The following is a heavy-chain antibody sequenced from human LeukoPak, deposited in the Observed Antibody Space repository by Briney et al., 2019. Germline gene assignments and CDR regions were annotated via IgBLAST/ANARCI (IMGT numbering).Heavy chain of an antibody. CDR2: ISAYNGNT. CDR1: GYTFTSYG. CDR3: AREVMLYYYDSSGYSPFDAFDI. Sequence: ASVKVSCKASGYTFTSYGISWVRQAPGQGLEWMGWISAYNGNTNYAQKLQGRVTMTTDTSTSTAYVELRSLRSDDTAVYYCAREVMLYYYDSSGYSPFDAFDIWGQGTMVTVSS. D-gene: IGHD3-22*01. V-gene: IGHV1-18*01. J-gene: IGHJ3*02.